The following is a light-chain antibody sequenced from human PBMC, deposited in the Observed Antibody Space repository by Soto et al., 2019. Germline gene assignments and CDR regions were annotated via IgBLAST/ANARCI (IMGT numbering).Light chain of an antibody. CDR3: QQYNNWPPIT. Sequence: EIVMTQSPATLSVSPGERATLSCRASQSISSNLAWYQQKPGQAPRVVIYGTSTRATGIPDRFSGSGSGTDFTLTTSSVQSEDFAIYYCQQYNNWPPITFGQGTRLEIK. CDR2: GTS. CDR1: QSISSN. J-gene: IGKJ5*01. V-gene: IGKV3D-15*01.